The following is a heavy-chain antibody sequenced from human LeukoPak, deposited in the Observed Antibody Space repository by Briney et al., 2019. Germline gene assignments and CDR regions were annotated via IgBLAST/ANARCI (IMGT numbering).Heavy chain of an antibody. V-gene: IGHV3-30-3*01. J-gene: IGHJ2*01. D-gene: IGHD2-15*01. CDR3: ARNYGGRQNWYFDL. Sequence: GGSLRLSCAASGFTFRSYAIHWVRQAPGKGLEWVAFISWDGTVKYYADSVKGRFSISRDNSKNTLSLQMNSLRGEDTAVYSCARNYGGRQNWYFDLWGRGTLVTVSA. CDR1: GFTFRSYA. CDR2: ISWDGTVK.